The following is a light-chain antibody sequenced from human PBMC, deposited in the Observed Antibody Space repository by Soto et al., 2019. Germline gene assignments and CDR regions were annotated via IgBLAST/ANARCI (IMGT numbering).Light chain of an antibody. CDR2: DAS. J-gene: IGKJ3*01. CDR1: QSISSW. CDR3: QQYNSYST. V-gene: IGKV1-5*01. Sequence: DIQMTQSPSTLSASVGDRVTITCRASQSISSWLAWYQQKPGKAPKLLIYDASSLESGVPSRFSGSGSGTEFTLTISSLPPDDFATYYCQQYNSYSTFGPGTKVDIK.